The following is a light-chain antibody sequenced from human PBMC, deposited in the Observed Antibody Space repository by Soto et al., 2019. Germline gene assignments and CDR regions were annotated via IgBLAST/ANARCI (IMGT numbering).Light chain of an antibody. J-gene: IGLJ1*01. CDR2: EVS. Sequence: QSVLTQPASVSGSPGQSITISCTGTIXDVGGNNYVSWYQQHSGKAPKLMIYEVSNRPSGVSNRFSGSKSGNTASLTISGLQAEDEADYYCSSYTSGSTFYVFGTGTKVTVL. CDR3: SSYTSGSTFYV. CDR1: IXDVGGNNY. V-gene: IGLV2-14*01.